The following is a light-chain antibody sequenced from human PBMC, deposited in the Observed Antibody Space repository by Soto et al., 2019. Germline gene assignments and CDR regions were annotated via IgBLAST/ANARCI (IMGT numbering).Light chain of an antibody. J-gene: IGKJ4*01. CDR1: QSVSSY. V-gene: IGKV3-11*01. CDR3: QQRSSWPLT. CDR2: DTV. Sequence: EIVLTQSPVTLALSPGERATLSCRASQSVSSYLAWYQQKPGQAPRLLIYDTVNRATGIPARFSGSGSGTDFSLAISSLEPEDFAVYYCQQRSSWPLTFGGGTKVETK.